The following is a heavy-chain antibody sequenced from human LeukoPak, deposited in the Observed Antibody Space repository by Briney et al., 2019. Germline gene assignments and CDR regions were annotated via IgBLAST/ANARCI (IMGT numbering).Heavy chain of an antibody. CDR2: FDPEDGET. Sequence: ASVKVSCKVSGDALTELSMHWVRRATGKGLEWMGGFDPEDGETIYAQKFQGRVTMTADTSTDTAYMELSSLRSEDTAVYYCATGGPSGYDFDYWGQGTLVTVSS. CDR1: GDALTELS. J-gene: IGHJ4*02. V-gene: IGHV1-24*01. CDR3: ATGGPSGYDFDY. D-gene: IGHD5-12*01.